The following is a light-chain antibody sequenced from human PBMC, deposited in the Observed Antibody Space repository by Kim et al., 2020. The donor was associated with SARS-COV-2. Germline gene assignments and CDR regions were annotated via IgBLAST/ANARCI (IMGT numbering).Light chain of an antibody. CDR2: RDT. J-gene: IGLJ3*02. CDR1: NIGSEN. CDR3: QVWDSSAGV. Sequence: SVALGQTARITCGGKNIGSENVHWYQQKPGQAPVLVIYRDTNRPSGIPERFSGSNSGNTATLTITRAQAGDEAGYYCQVWDSSAGVFGGGTQLTVL. V-gene: IGLV3-9*01.